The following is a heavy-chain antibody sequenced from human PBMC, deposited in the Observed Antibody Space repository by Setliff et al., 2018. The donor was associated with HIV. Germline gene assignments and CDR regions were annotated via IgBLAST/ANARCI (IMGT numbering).Heavy chain of an antibody. Sequence: SETLSLTCAVYGGSFSGYYWSWIRQPPGKGLEWIGEINHSGSTNYNPSLKSRVTISVDTSKNQFSLKLSSVTAADTAVFYCARLTTTYYYDSSAYYHPVWDQGTLVTAPQ. J-gene: IGHJ4*02. CDR3: ARLTTTYYYDSSAYYHPV. D-gene: IGHD3-22*01. CDR2: INHSGST. CDR1: GGSFSGYY. V-gene: IGHV4-34*01.